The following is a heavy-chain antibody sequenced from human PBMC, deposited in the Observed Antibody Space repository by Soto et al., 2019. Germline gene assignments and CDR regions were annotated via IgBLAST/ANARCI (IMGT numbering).Heavy chain of an antibody. CDR2: MNPNSGNT. CDR3: ASIAARPYYYYMDV. D-gene: IGHD6-6*01. V-gene: IGHV1-8*01. J-gene: IGHJ6*03. Sequence: ASVKVSCKAPGYTFTSYDINWVRQATGQGLERMGWMNPNSGNTGYAQKFQGRVTMTRNTSISTAYMELSSLRSEDTAVYYCASIAARPYYYYMDVWGKGTTVTVSS. CDR1: GYTFTSYD.